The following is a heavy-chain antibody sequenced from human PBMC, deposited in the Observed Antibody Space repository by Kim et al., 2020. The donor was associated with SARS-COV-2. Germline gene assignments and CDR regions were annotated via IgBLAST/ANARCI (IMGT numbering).Heavy chain of an antibody. V-gene: IGHV3-15*01. D-gene: IGHD3-9*01. CDR3: TTDPGVPGGRYFDWLLSLA. J-gene: IGHJ5*02. CDR1: GFTFSNAW. Sequence: GGSLRLSCAASGFTFSNAWMSWVRQAPGKGLEWVGRIKSKTDGGTTDYAAPVKGRFTISRDDSKNTLYLQMNSLKTEDTAVYYCTTDPGVPGGRYFDWLLSLAWGQGTLVTVSS. CDR2: IKSKTDGGTT.